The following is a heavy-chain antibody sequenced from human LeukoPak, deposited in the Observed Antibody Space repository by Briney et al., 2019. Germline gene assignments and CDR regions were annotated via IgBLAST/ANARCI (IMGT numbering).Heavy chain of an antibody. V-gene: IGHV3-30*04. CDR2: ISYDGSNK. CDR3: AKVPHKSVLTPHIDY. D-gene: IGHD2-21*02. Sequence: GGSLRLSCEASGFIFSSFAMHWVRQAPGKGLEWVAVISYDGSNKYYADSVKGRLTISRDNSKNTLYLQMNNLRTEDTAVYFCAKVPHKSVLTPHIDYWGQGALVTVSS. CDR1: GFIFSSFA. J-gene: IGHJ4*02.